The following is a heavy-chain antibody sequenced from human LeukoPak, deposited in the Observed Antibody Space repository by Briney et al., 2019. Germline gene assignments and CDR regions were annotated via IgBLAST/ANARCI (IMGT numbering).Heavy chain of an antibody. V-gene: IGHV5-51*01. CDR2: IFPGESDT. CDR3: ARGPPDGYCSGGSCPSWFDT. J-gene: IGHJ5*02. D-gene: IGHD2-15*01. CDR1: GYSFTSYW. Sequence: GESLKISCKGSGYSFTSYWIGWGRQIPGEGLEGMAIIFPGESDTRYSPSLQGQVTISADNSISTAYLQWSSLRASDTAIYYCARGPPDGYCSGGSCPSWFDTWGQGTLVSVSS.